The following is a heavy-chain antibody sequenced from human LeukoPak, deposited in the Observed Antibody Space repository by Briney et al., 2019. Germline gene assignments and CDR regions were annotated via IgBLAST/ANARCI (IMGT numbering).Heavy chain of an antibody. CDR1: GYTFTSYA. D-gene: IGHD6-19*01. Sequence: ASVKVSCKASGYTFTSYAMHWVRQAPGQRLEWMGWINAGNGNTKYSQKFQGRVTITRDTSASTAYMELSSLRSEATAVYYCARDSTGAYSSGWYGAFDIWGQGTMVTVSS. V-gene: IGHV1-3*01. J-gene: IGHJ3*02. CDR3: ARDSTGAYSSGWYGAFDI. CDR2: INAGNGNT.